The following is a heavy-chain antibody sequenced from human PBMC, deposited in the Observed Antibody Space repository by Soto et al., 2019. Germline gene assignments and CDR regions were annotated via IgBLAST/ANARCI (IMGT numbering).Heavy chain of an antibody. D-gene: IGHD1-7*01. J-gene: IGHJ4*02. V-gene: IGHV2-26*01. CDR1: GFSLSKARMG. Sequence: QVTLKESGPVLVKPTETLTLTCTVSGFSLSKARMGVSWIRQPPGKALEWLAHIFWNDERSYNTSLKSRLTISRDISKSQVVLTMTNVDPVDTGTYFCARALREELPIYYFDSWGQGTLVTVSS. CDR3: ARALREELPIYYFDS. CDR2: IFWNDER.